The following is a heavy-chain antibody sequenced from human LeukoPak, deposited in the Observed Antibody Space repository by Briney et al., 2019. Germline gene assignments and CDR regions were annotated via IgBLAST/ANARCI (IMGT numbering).Heavy chain of an antibody. V-gene: IGHV3-23*01. Sequence: QAGGSLRLSCAASGFSFSSYAMSWVRQAPGKGLEWVSSSGSGDNTYYAESVKGRFTISRDNSKNTLFLQMNSLRAEDTAVFYCAKRSGYTTGWFFDLWGQGTLVTVSS. J-gene: IGHJ4*02. CDR2: SGSGDNT. CDR1: GFSFSSYA. CDR3: AKRSGYTTGWFFDL. D-gene: IGHD6-19*01.